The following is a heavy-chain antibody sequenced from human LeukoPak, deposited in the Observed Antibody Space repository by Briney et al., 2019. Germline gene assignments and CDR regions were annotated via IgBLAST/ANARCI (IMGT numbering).Heavy chain of an antibody. CDR3: ANGQLATYYFDY. D-gene: IGHD6-13*01. CDR1: GFTFSSYA. CDR2: ISYDGSNK. J-gene: IGHJ4*02. Sequence: PGGSLRLSCAASGFTFSSYAMHWVRRAPGKGLEWVAVISYDGSNKYYADSVKGRFTISKDNSKNTLYLQMNSLRAEDTAVYYCANGQLATYYFDYWGQGTLVTVSS. V-gene: IGHV3-30-3*01.